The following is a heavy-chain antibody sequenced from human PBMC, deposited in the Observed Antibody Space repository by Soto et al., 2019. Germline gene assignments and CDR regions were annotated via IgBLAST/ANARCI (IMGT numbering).Heavy chain of an antibody. CDR1: GYSISSGGYY. CDR2: IHHSGST. J-gene: IGHJ4*02. D-gene: IGHD6-19*01. V-gene: IGHV4-38-2*02. CDR3: ARDWGTGFYKLDS. Sequence: SETLSLTCAVSGYSISSGGYYWSWIRQPPGKGLEWIGSIHHSGSTYYNLSLKSRVTISSDASKNQISLKLSSVTAADTALYYCARDWGTGFYKLDSWGQGTLVTVSS.